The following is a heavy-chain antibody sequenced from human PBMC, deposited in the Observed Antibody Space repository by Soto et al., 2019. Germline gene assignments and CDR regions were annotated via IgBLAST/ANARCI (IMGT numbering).Heavy chain of an antibody. V-gene: IGHV1-8*01. Sequence: ASGKVSCKSPGYTFTSYDINWVRQATGQGLEWMGWMNPNSGNTGYAQKCQGRVTMTRNTSISTAYMELSSLRSEDTAVYYCARAGDEDIVLVPAAIENYGMDVWGQGTTVTVSS. CDR3: ARAGDEDIVLVPAAIENYGMDV. J-gene: IGHJ6*02. CDR1: GYTFTSYD. D-gene: IGHD2-2*01. CDR2: MNPNSGNT.